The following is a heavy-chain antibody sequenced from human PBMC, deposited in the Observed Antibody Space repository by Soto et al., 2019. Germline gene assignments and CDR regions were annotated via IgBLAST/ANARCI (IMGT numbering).Heavy chain of an antibody. J-gene: IGHJ5*02. CDR2: INHSGST. CDR3: ARGPVPDYDILTGYSLDP. V-gene: IGHV4-34*01. Sequence: SETLSLTCAVYGGSFSGYYWSWIRQPPGKGLEWIGEINHSGSTNYNPSLKSRVTISVDTSKNQFSLKLSSVTAADTAVYYCARGPVPDYDILTGYSLDPWGQGTLVTVSS. CDR1: GGSFSGYY. D-gene: IGHD3-9*01.